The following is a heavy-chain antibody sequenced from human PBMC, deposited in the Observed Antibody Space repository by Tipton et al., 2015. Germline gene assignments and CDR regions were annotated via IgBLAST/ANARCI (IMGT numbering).Heavy chain of an antibody. J-gene: IGHJ4*02. CDR2: ISHSGNT. D-gene: IGHD3-9*01. Sequence: GLVKPSEILSLTCNVSGGSVTSGNYYWNWIRQPPGKGLEWIGSISHSGNTYYNPSLKSRVTMSRDTSKNQFSLKLTSVTAADTAVYYCACQDYDSLTRDYQTVDYWGQGTLVTVSS. CDR1: GGSVTSGNYY. CDR3: ACQDYDSLTRDYQTVDY. V-gene: IGHV4-39*07.